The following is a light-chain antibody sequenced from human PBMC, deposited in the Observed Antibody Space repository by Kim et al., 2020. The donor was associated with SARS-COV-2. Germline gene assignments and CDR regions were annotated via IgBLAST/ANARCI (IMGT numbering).Light chain of an antibody. CDR3: SSYTSISTLVV. Sequence: QLITCSCTGTSSDVGGYNYVSWYQQHPGKAPKLMIYDVSNRPSGVSNRFSGSKSGNTASLTISGLQAEDEADYYCSSYTSISTLVVFGGGTKVTVL. CDR1: SSDVGGYNY. CDR2: DVS. V-gene: IGLV2-14*03. J-gene: IGLJ2*01.